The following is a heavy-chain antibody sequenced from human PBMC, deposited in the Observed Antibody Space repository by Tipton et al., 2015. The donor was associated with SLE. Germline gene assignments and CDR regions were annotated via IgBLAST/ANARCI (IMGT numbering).Heavy chain of an antibody. J-gene: IGHJ5*01. D-gene: IGHD6-19*01. CDR2: IWNSGHTV. V-gene: IGHV3-48*01. CDR1: GFTFSTSW. CDR3: ARYGCGWLNWCDS. Sequence: SLRLSCAASGFTFSTSWMHWVRQTPGKGLEWVAHIWNSGHTVYFADSVKGQFNVSRDNAHDSLFLQMNSLRAEDPALYYCARYGCGWLNWCDSWCLGTLVTVSS.